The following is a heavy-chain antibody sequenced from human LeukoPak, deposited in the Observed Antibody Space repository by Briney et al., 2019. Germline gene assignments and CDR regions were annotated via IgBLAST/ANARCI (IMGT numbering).Heavy chain of an antibody. J-gene: IGHJ4*02. Sequence: ASVKVSCKVSGYTLTELSMHWVRQAPGKGLEWMGGFDPEDGETIYARKFQGRVTMTEDTSTDTAYMELSSLRSEDTAVYYCATLAVSAIGVHSWGQGTLVTVSS. CDR3: ATLAVSAIGVHS. CDR1: GYTLTELS. CDR2: FDPEDGET. V-gene: IGHV1-24*01. D-gene: IGHD2-8*02.